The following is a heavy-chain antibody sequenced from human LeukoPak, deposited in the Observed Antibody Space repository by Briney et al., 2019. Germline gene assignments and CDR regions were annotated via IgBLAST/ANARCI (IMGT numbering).Heavy chain of an antibody. Sequence: SETLSLTCTVSGGSISSSRYYWGRIRQPPGKGLDWIGSISYSGSTYYNSSLKSRLTISVDTSKNQSSLRLSSVASADTAVYSCARRSDGGNYHEPFDIWGQGTMATVSS. J-gene: IGHJ3*02. CDR3: ARRSDGGNYHEPFDI. V-gene: IGHV4-39*01. CDR2: ISYSGST. D-gene: IGHD4/OR15-4a*01. CDR1: GGSISSSRYY.